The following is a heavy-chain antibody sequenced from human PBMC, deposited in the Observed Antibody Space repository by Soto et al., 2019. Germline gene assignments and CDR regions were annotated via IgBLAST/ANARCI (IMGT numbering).Heavy chain of an antibody. CDR3: AKDLGPPVRSHYPYWYFDL. D-gene: IGHD3-10*01. J-gene: IGHJ2*01. CDR2: ISGSGGAT. CDR1: VCTFSNFA. V-gene: IGHV3-23*01. Sequence: LRLSCAASVCTFSNFAMRWVRQTPGKGLEWVSGISGSGGATYYADSVKGRLTMSRDNSNNTLFLQMNSLRAEDTAVYYCAKDLGPPVRSHYPYWYFDLWGRGTVVTVSS.